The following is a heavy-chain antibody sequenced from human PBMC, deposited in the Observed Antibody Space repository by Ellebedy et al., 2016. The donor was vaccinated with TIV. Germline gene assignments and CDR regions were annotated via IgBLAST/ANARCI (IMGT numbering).Heavy chain of an antibody. CDR1: GGSISSYY. Sequence: SETLSLTCTVSGGSISSYYWSWIRQPAGKGLEWIGRIYTSGSTNYNPSLWSRITMSIDTSNNQLSLKLASVTAADTAVYYCSRVGTTAVGTFDSWGQGTLVTVSS. V-gene: IGHV4-4*07. CDR2: IYTSGST. CDR3: SRVGTTAVGTFDS. D-gene: IGHD6-13*01. J-gene: IGHJ4*02.